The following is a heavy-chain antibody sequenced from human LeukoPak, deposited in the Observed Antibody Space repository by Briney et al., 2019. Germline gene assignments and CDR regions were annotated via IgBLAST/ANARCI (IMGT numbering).Heavy chain of an antibody. V-gene: IGHV3-11*01. CDR2: ISSSGSTI. CDR3: AGQGTGTTPDRPFYYYYGMDV. J-gene: IGHJ6*02. Sequence: KPGGSLRLSCAASGFTFSDYYMSWIRQAPGKGLEWVSYISSSGSTIYYADSVKGRFTISRDNAKNSLYLQMNSLRAEDTAVYYCAGQGTGTTPDRPFYYYYGMDVWGQGTTVTVSS. D-gene: IGHD1-1*01. CDR1: GFTFSDYY.